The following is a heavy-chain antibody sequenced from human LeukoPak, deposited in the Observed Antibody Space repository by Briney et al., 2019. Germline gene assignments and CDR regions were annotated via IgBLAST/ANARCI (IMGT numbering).Heavy chain of an antibody. V-gene: IGHV4-39*01. J-gene: IGHJ4*02. D-gene: IGHD5-24*01. Sequence: KPSETLSLTCPVSGGSISSSSYYWGWIRQPPGKGLEWIGSMYYSGSTYYNSSLKSRVTISVDTSKNQFSLKLSSVTAADTAVYYCPSHTNGNYRYYFDYWGQGTLVTVSS. CDR2: MYYSGST. CDR3: PSHTNGNYRYYFDY. CDR1: GGSISSSSYY.